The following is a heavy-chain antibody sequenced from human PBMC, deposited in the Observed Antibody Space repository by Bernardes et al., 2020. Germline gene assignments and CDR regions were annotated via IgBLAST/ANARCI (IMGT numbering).Heavy chain of an antibody. V-gene: IGHV3-74*01. Sequence: GGSLIPSCAASGFNFSSYWMHWVRQAPGKGLVWVSRINSDGSSTNYADSVKGRFTISRDNAKNTLYLQMNSLRAEDTAVYYCARGTPRDTFDIWGQGTMVTVSS. D-gene: IGHD2-15*01. CDR3: ARGTPRDTFDI. CDR2: INSDGSST. J-gene: IGHJ3*02. CDR1: GFNFSSYW.